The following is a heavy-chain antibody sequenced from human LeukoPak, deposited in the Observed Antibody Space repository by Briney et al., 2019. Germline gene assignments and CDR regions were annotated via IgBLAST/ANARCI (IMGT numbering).Heavy chain of an antibody. CDR3: VRSQESCIGGTCPGDY. D-gene: IGHD2-15*01. CDR2: INPKSDFT. CDR1: GYTFTAYY. Sequence: GASVKVSCKASGYTFTAYYMHWVRQTPGQGLEWLGWINPKSDFTKYSQKFQGRVTMTRDTSSSTVYMELSRLRSDDTAVYYCVRSQESCIGGTCPGDYWGQGTLVTVSS. V-gene: IGHV1-2*02. J-gene: IGHJ4*02.